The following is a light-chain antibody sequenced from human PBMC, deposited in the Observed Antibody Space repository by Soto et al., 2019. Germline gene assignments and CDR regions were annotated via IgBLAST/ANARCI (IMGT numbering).Light chain of an antibody. CDR1: QIVTSTD. V-gene: IGKV3-20*01. J-gene: IGKJ4*01. CDR2: GGS. CDR3: QQFSSYPLT. Sequence: EIVLTQSPGTLSLSPWERVTLSCRASQIVTSTDLAWYQQKHGQAPRLLIYGGSRRATGIPDRFSGGGSGTDFTLTISRLEPEDFAVYYCQQFSSYPLTFGGGTKVDIK.